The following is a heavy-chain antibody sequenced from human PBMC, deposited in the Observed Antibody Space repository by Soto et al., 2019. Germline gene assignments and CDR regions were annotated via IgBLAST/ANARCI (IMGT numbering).Heavy chain of an antibody. V-gene: IGHV3-23*01. D-gene: IGHD1-26*01. CDR2: ISDTAHRI. J-gene: IGHJ4*02. CDR3: VILALGKFDF. CDR1: GFNIGSNS. Sequence: GGSLRLSCSASGFNIGSNSIAWVRQAPGKGLEWVSSISDTAHRIFHADSVKGRFTISRDNSRNSLYLQMNSLRAEDTALYYCVILALGKFDFWGQGTLVTVS.